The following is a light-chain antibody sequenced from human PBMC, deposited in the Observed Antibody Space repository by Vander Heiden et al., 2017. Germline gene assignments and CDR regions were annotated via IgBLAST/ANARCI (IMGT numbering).Light chain of an antibody. V-gene: IGKV4-1*01. J-gene: IGKJ5*01. Sequence: DIVMTQSPDSLAVSLGERATINCKSSQSVLYSSNNKNYLAWYQQKPGQPPKLLIYWASTRESGVPDRFSGSGSGTDFTLTISSLQAEDVAVYYCHQDYSTLYTFGQGTRLEIK. CDR3: HQDYSTLYT. CDR2: WAS. CDR1: QSVLYSSNNKNY.